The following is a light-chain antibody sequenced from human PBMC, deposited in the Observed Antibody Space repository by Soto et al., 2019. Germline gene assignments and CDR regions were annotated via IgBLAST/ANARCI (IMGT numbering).Light chain of an antibody. J-gene: IGKJ5*01. Sequence: DIPMTQSPSSLSASVGDRVTITCQASQDIRKYLNWYQQKPGKAPILLIYDASHLETGVPSRFSGSGSGTDFTFTISSLQPEDIATYYCQQHDNLPITFGQGTRLDMK. CDR2: DAS. CDR3: QQHDNLPIT. CDR1: QDIRKY. V-gene: IGKV1-33*01.